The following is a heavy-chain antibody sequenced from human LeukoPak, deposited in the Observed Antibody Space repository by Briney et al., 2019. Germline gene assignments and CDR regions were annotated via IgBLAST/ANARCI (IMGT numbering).Heavy chain of an antibody. CDR3: AKYDSSGYYFPY. Sequence: PGGSLRLSCAASGFTFSSYAMSWVRQAPGKGLEWVSAISGSGGSTYYADSVKGRFTISRDNSKDTLYLQMNSLRAEDTAVYYCAKYDSSGYYFPYWGQGTLVTVSS. CDR2: ISGSGGST. D-gene: IGHD3-22*01. J-gene: IGHJ4*02. V-gene: IGHV3-23*01. CDR1: GFTFSSYA.